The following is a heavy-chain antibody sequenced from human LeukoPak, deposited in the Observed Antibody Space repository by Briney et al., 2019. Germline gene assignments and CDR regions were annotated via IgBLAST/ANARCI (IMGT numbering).Heavy chain of an antibody. V-gene: IGHV3-30*04. CDR2: ISFDGSNK. J-gene: IGHJ4*02. D-gene: IGHD3-10*01. CDR1: GFTFSSYA. Sequence: GGSLRLSCAASGFTFSSYAMHWVRQAPGKGLEWVAVISFDGSNKYYADSVKGRFTISRDNSKNTLYLQMNSLRAEDTAVYYCARDRSMVRGVPAAIDYWGQGTLVTVSS. CDR3: ARDRSMVRGVPAAIDY.